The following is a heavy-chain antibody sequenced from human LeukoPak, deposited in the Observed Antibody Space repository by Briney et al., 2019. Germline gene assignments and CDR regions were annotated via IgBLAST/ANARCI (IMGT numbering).Heavy chain of an antibody. V-gene: IGHV3-33*01. D-gene: IGHD6-19*01. CDR3: ARAIAVAGEYYFDY. J-gene: IGHJ4*02. CDR1: GFTFSSYG. Sequence: GRSLRLSCAASGFTFSSYGMHWVRQAPGKGLEGVAVICNDGSNKYYADSVKGRFTISRDNSKNTLYLQMNSLRAEDTAVYYCARAIAVAGEYYFDYWGQGTLVTVSS. CDR2: ICNDGSNK.